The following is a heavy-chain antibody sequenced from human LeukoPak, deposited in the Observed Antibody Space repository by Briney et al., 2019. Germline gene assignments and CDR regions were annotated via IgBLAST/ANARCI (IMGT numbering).Heavy chain of an antibody. CDR2: IYSGGST. V-gene: IGHV3-53*01. J-gene: IGHJ4*02. Sequence: GGSLRLSCAASGFTVSSNYMSWVRQAPGKGLEWVSVIYSGGSTYYAGSVKGRFTISRDNSKNTLYLQMNTLRAEDTAVYYCARAYDILTGTFFDYWGQGTLVTVSS. CDR3: ARAYDILTGTFFDY. CDR1: GFTVSSNY. D-gene: IGHD3-9*01.